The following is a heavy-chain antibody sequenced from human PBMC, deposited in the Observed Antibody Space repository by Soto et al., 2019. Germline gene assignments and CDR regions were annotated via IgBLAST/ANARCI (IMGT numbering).Heavy chain of an antibody. V-gene: IGHV1-18*01. D-gene: IGHD3-22*01. J-gene: IGHJ4*02. CDR3: AREAGDYYDSSGYVDY. CDR2: ISAYNGNT. CDR1: GYTFTSYG. Sequence: QVQLVQSGAEVKKPGASVKVSCKASGYTFTSYGISWVRQAPGQGLEWMGWISAYNGNTNYAQKLQGRVTMTTDTYTSRAYMELRSLRSVDTAVYYCAREAGDYYDSSGYVDYWGQGTLVTVSS.